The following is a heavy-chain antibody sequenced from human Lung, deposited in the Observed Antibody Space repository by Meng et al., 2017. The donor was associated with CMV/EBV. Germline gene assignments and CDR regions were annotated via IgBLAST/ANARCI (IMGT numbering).Heavy chain of an antibody. CDR2: ISSRAIIT. CDR1: GFTVRRYE. V-gene: IGHV3-48*03. D-gene: IGHD6-19*01. J-gene: IGHJ6*02. Sequence: GESLKISCAASGFTVRRYEMNWVRQAPGRGLEWVSHISSRAIITHYADSVKGRFTISRDNAKNSVYLQMNSLRAEDTAVYYCVREVAYSSQNFYYYGMDVWGQGXTVTVSS. CDR3: VREVAYSSQNFYYYGMDV.